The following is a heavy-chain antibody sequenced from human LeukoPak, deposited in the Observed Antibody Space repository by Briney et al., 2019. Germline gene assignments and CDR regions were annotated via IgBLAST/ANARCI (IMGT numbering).Heavy chain of an antibody. CDR3: ARDNIAVAVRRGYYFDY. CDR1: GYTFTSYA. J-gene: IGHJ4*02. D-gene: IGHD6-19*01. V-gene: IGHV1-3*01. Sequence: GASVKVSCKASGYTFTSYAMHWVRQAPGQRLEWMGWINAGNGNTKYSQKFQGRVTITRDTSASTAYMELSSLRSEDTAVYYCARDNIAVAVRRGYYFDYWGQGTLVTVSS. CDR2: INAGNGNT.